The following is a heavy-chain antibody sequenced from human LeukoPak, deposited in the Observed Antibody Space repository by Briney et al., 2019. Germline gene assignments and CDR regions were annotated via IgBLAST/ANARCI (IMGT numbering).Heavy chain of an antibody. CDR2: ISGRSSHI. V-gene: IGHV3-21*01. Sequence: GGSLRLSCSASGFSFSDYDMNWVRQAPGKGLEGVSAISGRSSHIYYGDSVKGRFTISRDNAKNSLYLQMDSLGVEDTAVYYCGRAFPPLRTSSAGDLWGQGTLVIVSS. J-gene: IGHJ1*01. CDR1: GFSFSDYD. CDR3: GRAFPPLRTSSAGDL. D-gene: IGHD3-16*01.